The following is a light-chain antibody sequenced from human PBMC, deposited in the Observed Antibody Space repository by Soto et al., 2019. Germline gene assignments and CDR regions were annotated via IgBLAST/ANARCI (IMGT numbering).Light chain of an antibody. CDR2: DDN. V-gene: IGLV3-21*02. J-gene: IGLJ1*01. Sequence: SYELTQPPSVSVAPGQTARISCGGNDIASKSVHWSQQKPGQAPVLVVYDDNDRPSGIPERLSGSNSGDTATLTISRVEAGEEADYYCQVWDSSSDHYGFGSGTKVTVL. CDR3: QVWDSSSDHYG. CDR1: DIASKS.